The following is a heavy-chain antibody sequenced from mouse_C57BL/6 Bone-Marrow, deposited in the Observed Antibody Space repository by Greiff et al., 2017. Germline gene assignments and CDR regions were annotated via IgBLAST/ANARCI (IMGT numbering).Heavy chain of an antibody. CDR1: GYTFTSYW. CDR2: IDPSDSYT. J-gene: IGHJ3*01. CDR3: ARDITTVVERTWFAY. Sequence: VKLQQPGAELVMPGASVKLSCKASGYTFTSYWMHWVKQRPGQGLEWIGEIDPSDSYTNYNQKFKGKSTLTVDKYSSTAYMQLSSLTSEYTAVYYCARDITTVVERTWFAYWGQGTLVTVSA. V-gene: IGHV1-69*01. D-gene: IGHD1-1*01.